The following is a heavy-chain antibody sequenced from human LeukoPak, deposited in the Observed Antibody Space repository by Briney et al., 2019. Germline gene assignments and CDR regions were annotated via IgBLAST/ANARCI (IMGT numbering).Heavy chain of an antibody. CDR2: IWYDGSNK. Sequence: GGSLGLSCAASGFTFSSYGMHWVRQAPGKGLEWVAVIWYDGSNKYYADSVKGRFTISRDNSKNALYLQMNSLRAEDTAVYYCASGSYYAFNYWGQGTLVTVSS. J-gene: IGHJ4*02. D-gene: IGHD1-26*01. V-gene: IGHV3-33*01. CDR1: GFTFSSYG. CDR3: ASGSYYAFNY.